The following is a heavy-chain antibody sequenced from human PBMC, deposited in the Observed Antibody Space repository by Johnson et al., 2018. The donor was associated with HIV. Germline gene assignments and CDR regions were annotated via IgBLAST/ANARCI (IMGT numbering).Heavy chain of an antibody. CDR1: GFTFSSYA. CDR3: ARPHIVVVTGGYAFDI. J-gene: IGHJ3*02. D-gene: IGHD2-21*02. Sequence: VQLVESGGGVVQPGRSPRLSCAASGFTFSSYAMHWVRQAPGKGLEWVAVISYDGSNKYYADSVKGRFTISRDNSKNTLYLQMNSLRAEDTAVYYCARPHIVVVTGGYAFDIWGQGTMVIVSS. CDR2: ISYDGSNK. V-gene: IGHV3-30*04.